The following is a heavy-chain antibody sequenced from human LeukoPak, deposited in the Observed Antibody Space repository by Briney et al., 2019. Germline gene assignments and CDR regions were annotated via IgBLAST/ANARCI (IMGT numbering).Heavy chain of an antibody. D-gene: IGHD6-19*01. Sequence: ASVKVSCKASGYTFTGYYMHWARQAPGQGLEWIGWINPNSGGTNYAQKFQGRVTMTRDTSISTAYMELSRLRSDDTAVYYCARQKSYSSGWYHYWGQGTLVTVSS. J-gene: IGHJ4*02. CDR1: GYTFTGYY. V-gene: IGHV1-2*02. CDR3: ARQKSYSSGWYHY. CDR2: INPNSGGT.